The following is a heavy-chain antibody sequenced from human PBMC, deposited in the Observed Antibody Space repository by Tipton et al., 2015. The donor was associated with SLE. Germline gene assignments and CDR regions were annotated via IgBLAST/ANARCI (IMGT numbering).Heavy chain of an antibody. V-gene: IGHV1-69*09. CDR1: GGTFSSYT. CDR2: IIPILGIA. J-gene: IGHJ4*02. D-gene: IGHD3-3*01. Sequence: QLVQSGAEVKKPGSSVKVSCKASGGTFSSYTISWVRQAPRQGLEWMGRIIPILGIANYAQKFQGRVTITADKSTSTAYMELSSLRSEDTAVYYCAEGGHYDLVGYWGQGTLVTVSS. CDR3: AEGGHYDLVGY.